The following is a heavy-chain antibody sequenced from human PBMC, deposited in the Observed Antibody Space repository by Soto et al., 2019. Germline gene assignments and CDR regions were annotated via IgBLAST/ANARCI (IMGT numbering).Heavy chain of an antibody. CDR1: GGTFSSYA. CDR3: AREEEDQTYYYGSGSLHY. V-gene: IGHV1-69*01. D-gene: IGHD3-10*01. J-gene: IGHJ4*02. Sequence: QVQLVQSGAEVKKPGSSVKVSCKASGGTFSSYAISWVRQAPGQGLEWMGGIIPIFGTANYAQKFQGRVTITADESTRTAYMEMSRKRSEDTAVYYCAREEEDQTYYYGSGSLHYWGQGTRVTVSS. CDR2: IIPIFGTA.